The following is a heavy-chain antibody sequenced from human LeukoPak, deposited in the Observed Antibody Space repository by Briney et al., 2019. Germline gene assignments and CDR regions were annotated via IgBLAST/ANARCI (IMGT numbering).Heavy chain of an antibody. V-gene: IGHV3-23*01. CDR3: AKSQSSAYPAPFDY. Sequence: GGSLRLSCAASGSTFSSYGMSWVRQAPGKGLEWVSAISGSGGSTYYADSVKGRFTISRDNSKNTLYLQMNSLRAEDTAVYYCAKSQSSAYPAPFDYWGQGTLVTVSS. CDR1: GSTFSSYG. J-gene: IGHJ4*02. D-gene: IGHD3-22*01. CDR2: ISGSGGST.